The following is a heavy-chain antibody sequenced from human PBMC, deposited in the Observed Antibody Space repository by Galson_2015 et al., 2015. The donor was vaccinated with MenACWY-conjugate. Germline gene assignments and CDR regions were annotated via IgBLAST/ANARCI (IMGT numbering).Heavy chain of an antibody. CDR1: GFTFSTYS. Sequence: LRLSCAASGFTFSTYSMDWVRQAPGKGLEWVSYISSSSTTIHYADSVKGRFTISRDNAKNSLYLQMNSLRPEDTAVYYCAREYCSSITCLFDYWGQGALVTVSS. CDR2: ISSSSTTI. J-gene: IGHJ4*02. D-gene: IGHD2-2*01. V-gene: IGHV3-48*04. CDR3: AREYCSSITCLFDY.